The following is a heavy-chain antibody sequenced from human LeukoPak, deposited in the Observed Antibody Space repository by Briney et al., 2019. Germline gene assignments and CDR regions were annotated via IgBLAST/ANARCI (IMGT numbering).Heavy chain of an antibody. V-gene: IGHV4-34*01. CDR1: GGSFSSYY. J-gene: IGHJ6*03. Sequence: PSETLSLTCAVYGGSFSSYYWSWIRQPPGKGLEWIGEINHSGSTTYKPSLKSRVTISVDTSKNQFSLKLSSVTAADTAVYYCARSGDPYPYYYYYYMDVWGKGTTVTVSS. CDR2: INHSGST. D-gene: IGHD4-17*01. CDR3: ARSGDPYPYYYYYYMDV.